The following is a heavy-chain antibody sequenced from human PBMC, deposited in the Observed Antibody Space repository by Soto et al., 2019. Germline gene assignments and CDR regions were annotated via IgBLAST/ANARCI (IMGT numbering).Heavy chain of an antibody. CDR2: INHTGGT. CDR3: ATRITVFGLLIPPFDP. V-gene: IGHV4-34*01. Sequence: PSETLSLTCAFYGGSVNGYYWNWIRQPPGKGLEWIGEINHTGGTQYNPSLKSRVTMSVDTSKNQFSLRLSSVTAADTAIYYCATRITVFGLLIPPFDPWGQGTQVTVSS. J-gene: IGHJ5*02. CDR1: GGSVNGYY. D-gene: IGHD3-3*01.